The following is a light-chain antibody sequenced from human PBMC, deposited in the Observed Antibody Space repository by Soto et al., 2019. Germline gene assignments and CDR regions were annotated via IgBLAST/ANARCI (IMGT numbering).Light chain of an antibody. CDR3: QQYNNWPPDRT. J-gene: IGKJ1*01. CDR2: GAS. V-gene: IGKV3-15*01. Sequence: EIVMTQSPATLSVSPGERATLSCRASQSVGSNLAWYQQKPGQAPRLLIYGASTRATGIPARFSGSGSGTEFTLTISSLQSEHFAIYFCQQYNNWPPDRTFGQGTKVEIK. CDR1: QSVGSN.